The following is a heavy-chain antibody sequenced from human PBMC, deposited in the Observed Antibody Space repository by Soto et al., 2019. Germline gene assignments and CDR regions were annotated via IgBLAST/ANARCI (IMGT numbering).Heavy chain of an antibody. D-gene: IGHD3-22*01. V-gene: IGHV3-30-3*01. CDR2: ISYDGSNK. CDR3: ARDPSYYYDSSGYYSNWFDP. J-gene: IGHJ5*02. CDR1: GFTFSSYA. Sequence: GGSLRLSCAASGFTFSSYAMHWVRQAPGKGLEWVAVISYDGSNKYYPDSVKGRFTISRDNSKNTLYLQMTSRGAEDPAVYYCARDPSYYYDSSGYYSNWFDPWGQGTLVTVSS.